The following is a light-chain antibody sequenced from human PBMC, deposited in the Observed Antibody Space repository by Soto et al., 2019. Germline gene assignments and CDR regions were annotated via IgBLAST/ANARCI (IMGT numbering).Light chain of an antibody. Sequence: IQLTQSPSALSASVGDSVTITCRASQGISSYLTWFQQKPGKAPLLLVYSASTLQSVVPSRFSGSGSGTIFTLTISGRQPQYFATYYCHQLHSYPWTFGQGTKVEIK. J-gene: IGKJ1*01. CDR2: SAS. CDR3: HQLHSYPWT. V-gene: IGKV1-9*01. CDR1: QGISSY.